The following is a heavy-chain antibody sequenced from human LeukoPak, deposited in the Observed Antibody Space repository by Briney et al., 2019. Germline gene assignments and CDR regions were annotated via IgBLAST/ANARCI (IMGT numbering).Heavy chain of an antibody. Sequence: HPGGSLRLSCAASGFAFSTFWMSWVRQAPGKGLEWVGRIRSKANSYATAYAASVKGRFTISRDDSKNTAYLQMNSLKTEDTAVYYCTRLYDFWSGYPDYWGQGTLVTVSS. CDR3: TRLYDFWSGYPDY. D-gene: IGHD3-3*01. J-gene: IGHJ4*02. V-gene: IGHV3-73*01. CDR2: IRSKANSYAT. CDR1: GFAFSTFW.